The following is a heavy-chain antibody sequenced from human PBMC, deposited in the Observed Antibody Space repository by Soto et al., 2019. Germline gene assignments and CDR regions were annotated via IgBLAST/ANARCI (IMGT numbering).Heavy chain of an antibody. D-gene: IGHD4-4*01. J-gene: IGHJ4*02. Sequence: GSLRLSCEASGFTFSGYWMSWVRQAPGKGLEWVADIKYDGSVQYYVDSVKGRLTISRDNAKKQLYLQMNGLRAEDTALYYCARAPYSNAWYRFDLWGQGTLVTVSS. V-gene: IGHV3-7*03. CDR3: ARAPYSNAWYRFDL. CDR1: GFTFSGYW. CDR2: IKYDGSVQ.